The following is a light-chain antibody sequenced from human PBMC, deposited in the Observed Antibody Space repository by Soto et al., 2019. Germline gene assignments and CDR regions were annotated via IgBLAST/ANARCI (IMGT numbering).Light chain of an antibody. V-gene: IGKV1-39*01. Sequence: DIPMTPSPSSLSASIGDRVTITCRASQSIITYLNWYQQKPGNAPKLLIHGASSLESGLPSRFSGSGSGTDFTLTISSLQPEDFATYYCQQRYSSPPEYTFGQGTKLEIK. CDR2: GAS. CDR1: QSIITY. J-gene: IGKJ2*01. CDR3: QQRYSSPPEYT.